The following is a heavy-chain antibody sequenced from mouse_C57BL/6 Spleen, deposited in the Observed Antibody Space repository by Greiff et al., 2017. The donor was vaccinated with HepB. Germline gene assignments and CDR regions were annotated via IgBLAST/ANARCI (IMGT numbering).Heavy chain of an antibody. J-gene: IGHJ4*01. CDR1: GYTFTSYW. V-gene: IGHV1-72*01. CDR2: LVPNSGGT. Sequence: QVQLQQPGAELVKPGASVKLSCKASGYTFTSYWMHWVKQRPGRGLEWIGRLVPNSGGTKYNEKFKSKATLTVDKPSSTAYMQLSSLTSEDSAVYYCARYGYDYAMDYWGQGTSVTVSS. D-gene: IGHD2-2*01. CDR3: ARYGYDYAMDY.